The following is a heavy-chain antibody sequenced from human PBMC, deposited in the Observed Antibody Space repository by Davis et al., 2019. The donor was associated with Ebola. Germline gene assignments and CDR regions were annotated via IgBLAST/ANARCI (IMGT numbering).Heavy chain of an antibody. J-gene: IGHJ6*02. D-gene: IGHD3-9*01. CDR2: VDPKTGRT. CDR3: ATLDILTAYIPYAMDV. V-gene: IGHV1-69-2*01. Sequence: ASVTVSCKASGYSSSDYYMHWVQGAPGKGLEWVGLVDPKTGRTVYAENFQDRVTISADKSTETVYVELSSLRYEDTAVYYCATLDILTAYIPYAMDVWGQGTTVIVS. CDR1: GYSSSDYY.